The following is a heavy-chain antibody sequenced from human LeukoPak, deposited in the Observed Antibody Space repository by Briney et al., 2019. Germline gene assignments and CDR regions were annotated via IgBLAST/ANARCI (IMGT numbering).Heavy chain of an antibody. CDR2: IYYSGST. CDR3: VKGRPNYDILTGYFPGGAFDI. CDR1: GGSISSSSYY. D-gene: IGHD3-9*01. V-gene: IGHV4-39*01. J-gene: IGHJ3*02. Sequence: SETLSLTCTVSGGSISSSSYYWGWIRQPPGKGLEWTGSIYYSGSTYYNPSLKSRVTISVDTSKNQFSLKLSSVTAADTAVYYCVKGRPNYDILTGYFPGGAFDIWGQGTMVTVSS.